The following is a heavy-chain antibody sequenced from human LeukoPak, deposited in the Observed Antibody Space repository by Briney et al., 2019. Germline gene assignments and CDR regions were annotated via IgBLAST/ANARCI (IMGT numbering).Heavy chain of an antibody. J-gene: IGHJ5*02. V-gene: IGHV5-51*01. CDR1: GSIFTTHW. D-gene: IGHD3-3*01. CDR2: IHPRDYDA. CDR3: ARRKDDFWSGYYTGYSFDP. Sequence: RGAPLQISCQASGSIFTTHWIGCVRRLPGKGLEWMGVIHPRDYDAKYSPSFTGQVTISADRSIGTAYLLLSSLKASDTAVYFCARRKDDFWSGYYTGYSFDPWGQGTLGTVSS.